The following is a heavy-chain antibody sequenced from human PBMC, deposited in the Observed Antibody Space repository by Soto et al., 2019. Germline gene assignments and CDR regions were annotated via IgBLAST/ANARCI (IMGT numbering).Heavy chain of an antibody. J-gene: IGHJ5*02. CDR1: GFTFSSHA. V-gene: IGHV3-23*01. Sequence: GGSLRLSCAASGFTFSSHAMSWVRQAPGKGLEWVSAISGSGGSTYYADSVKGRFTISRDNSKNTLYLQMNSLRAEDTAVYYCAKLPPYSNYVNWLDPWGQGTLVTVSS. CDR2: ISGSGGST. D-gene: IGHD4-4*01. CDR3: AKLPPYSNYVNWLDP.